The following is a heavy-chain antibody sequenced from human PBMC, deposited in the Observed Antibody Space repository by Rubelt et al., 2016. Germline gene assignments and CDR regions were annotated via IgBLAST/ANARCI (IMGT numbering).Heavy chain of an antibody. Sequence: VQLVESGGGLVQPGGSLRLSCAASGFTVSSNYMSWVRQAPGKGLEWVAVISYVGSNKYYADSVKGRFTISRDNSKNTLYLEMNSLRAEDTAIYYCVRDFYGMDVWGQGTTVTVSS. CDR2: ISYVGSNK. J-gene: IGHJ6*02. CDR1: GFTVSSNY. V-gene: IGHV3-30*03. CDR3: VRDFYGMDV.